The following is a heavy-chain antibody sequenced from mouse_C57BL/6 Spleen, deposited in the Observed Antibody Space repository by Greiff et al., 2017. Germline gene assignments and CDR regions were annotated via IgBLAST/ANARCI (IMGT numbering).Heavy chain of an antibody. CDR1: GYTFTSYW. D-gene: IGHD1-1*02. V-gene: IGHV1-9*01. CDR3: ASRGGEAWFAY. Sequence: QVQLQQSGAELMKPGASVKLSCKATGYTFTSYWIEWVKQRPGHGLEWIGEILPGSGSTNYNEKFKGKATFTADTSSNTAYMQLSSRTTEDSAISYCASRGGEAWFAYWGQGTLVTVSA. CDR2: ILPGSGST. J-gene: IGHJ3*01.